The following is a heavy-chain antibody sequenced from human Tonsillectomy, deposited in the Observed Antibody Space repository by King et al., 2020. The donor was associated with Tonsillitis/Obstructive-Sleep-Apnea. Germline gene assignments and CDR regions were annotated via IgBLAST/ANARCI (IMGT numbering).Heavy chain of an antibody. CDR3: AKDTGPIAVAGEFDY. CDR1: GFTFSNYG. Sequence: VQLMESGGGVVQPGRSLRLSCAASGFTFSNYGMHWVRQAPGKGLEWVAVISYYGTKSYFGDSVKGRFTISRDNPKNTLYLQMNSLRAEDTDVYYCAKDTGPIAVAGEFDYWGQGTLVTVSS. CDR2: ISYYGTKS. V-gene: IGHV3-30*18. D-gene: IGHD6-19*01. J-gene: IGHJ4*02.